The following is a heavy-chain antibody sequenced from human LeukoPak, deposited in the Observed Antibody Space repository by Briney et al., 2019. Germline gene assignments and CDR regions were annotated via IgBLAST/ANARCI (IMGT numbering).Heavy chain of an antibody. CDR1: GGSFSGYY. CDR3: ARGPDIVVVTANSNWFDP. J-gene: IGHJ5*02. CDR2: INHSGST. V-gene: IGHV4-34*01. Sequence: SETLSLTCAVYGGSFSGYYWSWIRQPPGKGLEWIGEINHSGSTNYNPSLKSRVTISVDTSKNQFSLKLSSVTAADTAVYYCARGPDIVVVTANSNWFDPWGQGTLATVSS. D-gene: IGHD2-21*02.